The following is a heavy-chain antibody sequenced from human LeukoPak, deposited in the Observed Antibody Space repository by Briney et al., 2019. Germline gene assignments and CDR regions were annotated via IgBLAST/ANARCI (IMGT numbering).Heavy chain of an antibody. CDR3: ARGTYYDFWSGYSPTYYYGMDV. Sequence: GGSLRLSCAASGFTFSSYAMSWVRQAPGKGLEWVSAISGSGGSTYYADSVKGRFTISRDNSKNTLYLQMNSLRAEDTAVYYCARGTYYDFWSGYSPTYYYGMDVWGQGTTVTVSS. CDR1: GFTFSSYA. CDR2: ISGSGGST. D-gene: IGHD3-3*01. V-gene: IGHV3-23*01. J-gene: IGHJ6*02.